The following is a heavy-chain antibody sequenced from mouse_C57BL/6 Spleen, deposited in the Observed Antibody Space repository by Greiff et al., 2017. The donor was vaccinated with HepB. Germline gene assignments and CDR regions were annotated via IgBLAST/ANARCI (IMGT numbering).Heavy chain of an antibody. Sequence: QVQLQQPGAELVMPGASVKLSCKASGYTFTSYWMHWVKERPGQGLEWIGEIDPSDSYTNYNQKFKGKSTLTVDKSSSTAYMQHSSLTSEDSAVYYCAKGNYDYAMDYWGQGTSVTVSS. J-gene: IGHJ4*01. CDR2: IDPSDSYT. CDR3: AKGNYDYAMDY. V-gene: IGHV1-69*01. D-gene: IGHD2-1*01. CDR1: GYTFTSYW.